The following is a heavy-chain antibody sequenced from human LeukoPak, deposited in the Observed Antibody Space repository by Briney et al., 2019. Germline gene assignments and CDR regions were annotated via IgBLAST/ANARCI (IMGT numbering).Heavy chain of an antibody. V-gene: IGHV3-48*01. CDR1: GFTFSSYS. Sequence: PGGSLRLSCAASGFTFSSYSMNWVRQAPGKGLEWVSYISSSSSNICYADSVKSRFTISRDNAKNALYLQMNSLRAEGTAVYYCASRIAARQWGQGTLVTVSS. CDR3: ASRIAARQ. J-gene: IGHJ4*02. CDR2: ISSSSSNI. D-gene: IGHD6-6*01.